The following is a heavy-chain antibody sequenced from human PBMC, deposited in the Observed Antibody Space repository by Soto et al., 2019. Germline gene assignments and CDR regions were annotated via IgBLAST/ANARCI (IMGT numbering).Heavy chain of an antibody. D-gene: IGHD5-12*01. Sequence: QVQLVQSGAEVKKPGSSVMVSCKASGGTFSSYAISWVRQAPGQGLEWMGGIIPILGTANYARNFQGRVTITADESTSTVYMELSSLRSEDTAVYYCARDIVASQGGYWGQGTLVTVSS. CDR1: GGTFSSYA. V-gene: IGHV1-69*01. J-gene: IGHJ4*02. CDR2: IIPILGTA. CDR3: ARDIVASQGGY.